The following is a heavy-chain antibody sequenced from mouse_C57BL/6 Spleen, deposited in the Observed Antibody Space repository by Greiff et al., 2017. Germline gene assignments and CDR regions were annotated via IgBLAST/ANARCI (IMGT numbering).Heavy chain of an antibody. Sequence: VQLQQSGAELVKPGASVKLSCTASGFNIKDYYMHWVKQRTEQGLEWIGRIDPEDGETKYAPKFQGKATITADPASHTADLQLSSLTSEDTAVYYWAISGYYGSSRYYAMDYWGQGTSVTVSS. V-gene: IGHV14-2*01. CDR1: GFNIKDYY. J-gene: IGHJ4*01. D-gene: IGHD1-1*01. CDR2: IDPEDGET. CDR3: AISGYYGSSRYYAMDY.